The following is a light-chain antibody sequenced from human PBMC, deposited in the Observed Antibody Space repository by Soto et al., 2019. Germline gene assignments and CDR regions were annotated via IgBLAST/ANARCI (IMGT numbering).Light chain of an antibody. CDR2: DDS. CDR3: QQYNSYSLYT. V-gene: IGKV1-5*01. Sequence: DLQMTQSPSTLSASVGDRVTITCRASQSISTWLAWYQQKPGKAPKLLIYDDSSLESGVSSRFSGSGSGTELTLTISSLQPDVFAAYYCQQYNSYSLYTFGQGTKLEIE. J-gene: IGKJ2*01. CDR1: QSISTW.